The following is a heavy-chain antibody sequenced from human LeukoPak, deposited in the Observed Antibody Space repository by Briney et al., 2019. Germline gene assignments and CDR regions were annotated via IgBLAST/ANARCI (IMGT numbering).Heavy chain of an antibody. CDR1: GFTFSSYA. CDR2: ISGSGGST. D-gene: IGHD6-13*01. J-gene: IGHJ4*02. V-gene: IGHV3-23*01. CDR3: AKARYSSSWAFDY. Sequence: GGSLRPSCAASGFTFSSYAMSWVRQAPGKGLEWVSAISGSGGSTYYADSVKGRFTISRDNSKNTLYLQMNSLRAEDTAVYYCAKARYSSSWAFDYWGQGTLVTVSS.